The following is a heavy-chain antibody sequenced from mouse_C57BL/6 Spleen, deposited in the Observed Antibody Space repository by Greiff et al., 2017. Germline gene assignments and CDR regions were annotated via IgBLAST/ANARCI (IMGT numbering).Heavy chain of an antibody. CDR3: ARFSTAYYFDY. Sequence: QLQQSGAELVRPGTSVKVSCKASGYAFTNYLIEWVKQRPGQGLEWIGVINPGSGGTNYNEKFKGKATLTADKSSSTAYMQLSSLTSEDSAVYFCARFSTAYYFDYWGQGTTLTVSS. CDR1: GYAFTNYL. V-gene: IGHV1-54*01. CDR2: INPGSGGT. J-gene: IGHJ2*01. D-gene: IGHD4-1*02.